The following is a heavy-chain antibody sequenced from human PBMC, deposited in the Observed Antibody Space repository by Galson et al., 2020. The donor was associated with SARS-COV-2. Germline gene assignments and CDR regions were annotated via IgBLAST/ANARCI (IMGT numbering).Heavy chain of an antibody. CDR2: IDWDDEK. Sequence: SGPTLVKPTQTLTLTCTVSGFSLSTSAMRVSWIRQPPGKALEWLARIDWDDEKFYSTSLKTRLTISKDTSKNQVVLTMTNMDPVDTATYYCARSVSPTRTFDIWGQGTMVTVSS. V-gene: IGHV2-70*04. CDR1: GFSLSTSAMR. CDR3: ARSVSPTRTFDI. J-gene: IGHJ3*02.